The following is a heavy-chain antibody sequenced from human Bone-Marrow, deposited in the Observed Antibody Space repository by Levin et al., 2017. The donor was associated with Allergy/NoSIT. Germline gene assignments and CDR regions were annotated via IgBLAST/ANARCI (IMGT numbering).Heavy chain of an antibody. V-gene: IGHV4-34*01. CDR1: GGSFNNYY. CDR3: ARSRVNGVFRPNSYYYNGMDV. D-gene: IGHD4-23*01. Sequence: PSETLSLTCAVYGGSFNNYYWTWIRQSPGKGLEWIGEINHAGSTNDNPSLKSRVTISVDKSKNQFSVNLTSVTAADTAVYYCARSRVNGVFRPNSYYYNGMDVWGQGTTVIVSS. J-gene: IGHJ6*02. CDR2: INHAGST.